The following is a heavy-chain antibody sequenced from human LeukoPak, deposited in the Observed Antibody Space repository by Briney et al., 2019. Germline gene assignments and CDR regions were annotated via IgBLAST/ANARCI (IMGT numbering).Heavy chain of an antibody. V-gene: IGHV1-2*02. Sequence: ASVKVSCKASGYTFNAYYMYWVRQAPGQGLEWMGWINPNSGGTNYAQKFQGRVTMTRDTSISTAYMELSRLRSDDTAVYYCARARRAASPDYWGQGTLVTVSS. CDR2: INPNSGGT. CDR1: GYTFNAYY. J-gene: IGHJ4*02. CDR3: ARARRAASPDY. D-gene: IGHD6-13*01.